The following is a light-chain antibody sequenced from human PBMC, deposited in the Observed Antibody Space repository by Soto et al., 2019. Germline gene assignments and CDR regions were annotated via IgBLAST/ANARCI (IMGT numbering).Light chain of an antibody. CDR3: QSYDSSLSVSYV. J-gene: IGLJ1*01. V-gene: IGLV1-40*01. Sequence: PSVSGAPGQRVTISCTGSSSNIGAGYDVHWYQQLPGTAPKLLIYGNSNRPSGVPDRFSGSKSGTSASLAITGLQAEDEADYYCQSYDSSLSVSYVFGTGTKVTVL. CDR1: SSNIGAGYD. CDR2: GNS.